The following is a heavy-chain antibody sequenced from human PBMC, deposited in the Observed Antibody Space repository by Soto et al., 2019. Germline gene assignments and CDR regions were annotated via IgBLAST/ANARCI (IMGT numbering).Heavy chain of an antibody. D-gene: IGHD1-26*01. CDR3: AKDMERGHYYYGMDV. CDR1: GFTFDDYA. V-gene: IGHV3-9*01. J-gene: IGHJ6*02. CDR2: ISWNSGSI. Sequence: EVQLVESGGGLVQPGRSLRLSCAASGFTFDDYAMHWVRQAPGKGLEWVSGISWNSGSIGYADSVKGRFTISRDNAKNSLYLQMNSLRAEDTALYYCAKDMERGHYYYGMDVWGQGTTVTVSS.